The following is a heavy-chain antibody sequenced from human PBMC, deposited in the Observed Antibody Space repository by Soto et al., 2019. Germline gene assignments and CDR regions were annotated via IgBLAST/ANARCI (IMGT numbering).Heavy chain of an antibody. J-gene: IGHJ4*02. D-gene: IGHD3-22*01. CDR3: TRDDGYCIDY. CDR1: GFTFSSYA. V-gene: IGHV3-64*01. Sequence: EVQLVESGGGLVQPGGSLRLSCAASGFTFSSYAMHWVRQAPGKGLEYVSGISSNGGSTFYANSMKGRFTISRDNSKNSLYLQMGSMRDEDMAVYYCTRDDGYCIDYWGQGTLVTFSS. CDR2: ISSNGGST.